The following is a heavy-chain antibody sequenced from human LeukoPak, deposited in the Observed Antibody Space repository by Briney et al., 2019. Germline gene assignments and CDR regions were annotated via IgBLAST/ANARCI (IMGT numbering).Heavy chain of an antibody. V-gene: IGHV3-64*01. Sequence: GGSLRLSCAASGFTFSSYVIHWVRQAPGKGLEYVSGISSNGGNTHYANSVKGRFTISRDNSKNTLYLQMGSLRAEDMAVYYCARIIQEGSYWGQGTLVTVSS. D-gene: IGHD1-1*01. CDR1: GFTFSSYV. J-gene: IGHJ4*02. CDR2: ISSNGGNT. CDR3: ARIIQEGSY.